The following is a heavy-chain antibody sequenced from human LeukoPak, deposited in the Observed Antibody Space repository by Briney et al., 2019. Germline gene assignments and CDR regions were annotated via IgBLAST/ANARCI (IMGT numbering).Heavy chain of an antibody. CDR1: GGSISSYY. CDR3: AREEIRSWFDP. V-gene: IGHV4-59*01. D-gene: IGHD5-24*01. Sequence: SETLSLTCTVSGGSISSYYWSWIRQPPGKGLEWIGYNSGSTNYNPFLKSRVTISVDTSKNQFSLKLSSVTAADTAVYYCAREEIRSWFDPWGQGTLVTVSS. J-gene: IGHJ5*02. CDR2: NSGST.